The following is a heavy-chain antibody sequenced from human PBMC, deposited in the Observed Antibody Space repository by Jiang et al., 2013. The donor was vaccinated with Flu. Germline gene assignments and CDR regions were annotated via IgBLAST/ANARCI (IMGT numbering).Heavy chain of an antibody. CDR2: INAGNGNT. J-gene: IGHJ4*02. CDR3: AREGPVLRFLEWLLELDY. D-gene: IGHD3-3*01. Sequence: FTSYAMHWVRQAPDQRLEWMGWINAGNGNTKYSQKFQGRVTITRDTSASTAYMELSSLRSEDTAVYYCAREGPVLRFLEWLLELDYWGQGTLVTVSS. V-gene: IGHV1-3*01. CDR1: FTSYA.